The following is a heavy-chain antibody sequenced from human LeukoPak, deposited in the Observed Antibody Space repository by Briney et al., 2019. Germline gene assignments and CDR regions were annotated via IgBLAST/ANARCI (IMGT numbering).Heavy chain of an antibody. Sequence: GASVKVSCKASRYTFTSYYMHWVRQAPGQGLEWRGIINPSGGSTSYAQKFQGRVTMTRDTSTSTVYMELSSLRSEDTAVYYCARDPSCSSTSCYHDAFDIWGQGTMVTVSS. CDR3: ARDPSCSSTSCYHDAFDI. D-gene: IGHD2-2*01. V-gene: IGHV1-46*03. J-gene: IGHJ3*02. CDR2: INPSGGST. CDR1: RYTFTSYY.